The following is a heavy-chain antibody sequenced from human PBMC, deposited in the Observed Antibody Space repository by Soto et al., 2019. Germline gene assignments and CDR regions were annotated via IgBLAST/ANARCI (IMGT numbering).Heavy chain of an antibody. V-gene: IGHV3-33*01. J-gene: IGHJ3*02. CDR3: ARDNGDYGDYSHDAFDI. D-gene: IGHD4-17*01. CDR1: GFTFSSYG. CDR2: IWYDGSNK. Sequence: QVQLVESGGGVVQPGRSLRLSCAASGFTFSSYGMHWVRQAPGKGLEWVAVIWYDGSNKYYADSVKGRFTISRDNSKNPLYLQMNSLRAEDTAVYYCARDNGDYGDYSHDAFDIWGQGTMVTVSS.